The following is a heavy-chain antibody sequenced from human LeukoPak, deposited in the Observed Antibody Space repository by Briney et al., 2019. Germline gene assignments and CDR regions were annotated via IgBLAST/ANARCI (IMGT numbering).Heavy chain of an antibody. J-gene: IGHJ6*03. V-gene: IGHV1-69*01. D-gene: IGHD6-19*01. CDR3: ARGEQWPPHYYYYMDV. CDR1: GYNFTNYW. CDR2: IIPIFGTA. Sequence: KISCKGSGYNFTNYWIGWVRQMPGKGLEWMGGIIPIFGTANYAQKFQGRVTITADESTSTAYMELSSLRSEDTAVYYCARGEQWPPHYYYYMDVWGKGTTVTVSS.